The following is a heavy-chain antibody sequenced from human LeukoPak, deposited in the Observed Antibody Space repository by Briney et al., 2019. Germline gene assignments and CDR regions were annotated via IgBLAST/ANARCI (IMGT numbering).Heavy chain of an antibody. V-gene: IGHV3-23*01. J-gene: IGHJ4*02. CDR3: AKDRRGFYDFWSGYSDY. Sequence: GGSLRLSCAASGFTFSSYAMSWVRQAPGKGLEWVSAISGSGGSTYYADSVKGRFTISRDNSKNTLYLQMNSLRAEDTAVYYCAKDRRGFYDFWSGYSDYWGQGTLVTVSS. CDR2: ISGSGGST. D-gene: IGHD3-3*01. CDR1: GFTFSSYA.